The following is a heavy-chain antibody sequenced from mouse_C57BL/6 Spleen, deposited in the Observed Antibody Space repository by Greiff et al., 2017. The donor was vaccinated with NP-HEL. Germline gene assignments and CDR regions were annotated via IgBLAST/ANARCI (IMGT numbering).Heavy chain of an antibody. D-gene: IGHD1-1*01. CDR2: ISSGSSTI. J-gene: IGHJ3*01. CDR3: ARLNYYGSSYGAWFAY. CDR1: GFTFSDYG. Sequence: EVQVVESGGGLVKPGGSLKLSCAASGFTFSDYGMHWVRQAPEKGLEWVAYISSGSSTIYYADTVKGRFTISRDNAKNTLFLQMTSLRSEDTAMYDCARLNYYGSSYGAWFAYWGQGTLVTVSA. V-gene: IGHV5-17*01.